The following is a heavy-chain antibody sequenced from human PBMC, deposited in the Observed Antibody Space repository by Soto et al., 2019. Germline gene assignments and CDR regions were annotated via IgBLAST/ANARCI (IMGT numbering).Heavy chain of an antibody. CDR3: ARDFRTDYSNSDNWFDP. Sequence: QVQLVQSGAEVKKPGASVKVSCKASGYTFTSYGISWVRQAPGQGLEWMGWISAYNGNTNYAQKLQGRVTMTTDTSTSTAYMELRSLRSDDTAVYYCARDFRTDYSNSDNWFDPWGQGTLVTVSS. V-gene: IGHV1-18*01. CDR2: ISAYNGNT. J-gene: IGHJ5*02. CDR1: GYTFTSYG. D-gene: IGHD4-4*01.